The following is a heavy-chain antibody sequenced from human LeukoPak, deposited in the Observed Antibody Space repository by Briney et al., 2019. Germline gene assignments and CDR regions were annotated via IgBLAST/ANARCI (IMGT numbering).Heavy chain of an antibody. V-gene: IGHV3-48*03. CDR2: ISRSGSTI. CDR3: AKDSGYDILTGFHFDY. CDR1: GLTFSSHE. J-gene: IGHJ4*02. D-gene: IGHD3-9*01. Sequence: GGSLRLSCAASGLTFSSHEMNWVRQAPGKGLEWVSYISRSGSTIYYAHSVKGRFTISRDNSKNTLYLQMNSLRAEDTAVYYCAKDSGYDILTGFHFDYWGQGTLVTVSS.